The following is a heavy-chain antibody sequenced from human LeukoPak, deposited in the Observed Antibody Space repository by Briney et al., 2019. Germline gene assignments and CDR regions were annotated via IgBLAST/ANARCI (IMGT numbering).Heavy chain of an antibody. CDR1: GGTFSSYA. V-gene: IGHV1-69*01. CDR3: ARVTPYCSGGSCYSNWFDP. CDR2: IIPIFGTA. Sequence: SVKVSCKASGGTFSSYAISWVRQAPGQGLEWIGGIIPIFGTANYAQKFQGRVTITADESTSTAYMELSSLRSEDTAVYYCARVTPYCSGGSCYSNWFDPWGQGTLVTVSS. D-gene: IGHD2-15*01. J-gene: IGHJ5*02.